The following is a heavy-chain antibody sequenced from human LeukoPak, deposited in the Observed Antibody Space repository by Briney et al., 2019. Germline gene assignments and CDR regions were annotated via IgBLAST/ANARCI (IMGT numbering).Heavy chain of an antibody. J-gene: IGHJ4*02. Sequence: PPGGSLRLSCAASGFTFDDYAMHWVRQAPWKGLEWVSGISWNSGSIGYADSVKGRFTISRDNAKNSLYLQMNSLRAEDMALYYCAKDSGDFWSGYYTGWGQGTLVTVSS. V-gene: IGHV3-9*03. CDR2: ISWNSGSI. CDR1: GFTFDDYA. D-gene: IGHD3-3*01. CDR3: AKDSGDFWSGYYTG.